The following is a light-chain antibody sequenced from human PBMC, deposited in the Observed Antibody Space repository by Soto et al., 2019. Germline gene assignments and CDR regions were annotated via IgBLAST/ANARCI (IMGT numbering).Light chain of an antibody. CDR2: DAS. CDR3: QHRMNWPLT. J-gene: IGKJ5*01. CDR1: QSVSSY. Sequence: EIVLTQSPGTLSLSLGERATLSCRASQSVSSYLLWYQQKPGQAPRLLIYDASNRATGIPARFSGSGSETDFTLTISSLEPEDFAVYYCQHRMNWPLTFGQGTRLEIK. V-gene: IGKV3-11*01.